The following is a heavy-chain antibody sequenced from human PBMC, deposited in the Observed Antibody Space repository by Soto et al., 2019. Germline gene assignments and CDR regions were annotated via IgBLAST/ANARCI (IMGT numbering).Heavy chain of an antibody. D-gene: IGHD6-25*01. V-gene: IGHV1-8*01. J-gene: IGHJ6*02. CDR3: AGRREDSYYYYGMDV. Sequence: ASVKVSCKASGYTFTSYDINWVRQATGQGLEWMGWVNPNSGNTGYAQKFQGRVTMTRNTSISTAYMELSSLRSEDTAVYYCAGRREDSYYYYGMDVWGQGTTVTVSS. CDR2: VNPNSGNT. CDR1: GYTFTSYD.